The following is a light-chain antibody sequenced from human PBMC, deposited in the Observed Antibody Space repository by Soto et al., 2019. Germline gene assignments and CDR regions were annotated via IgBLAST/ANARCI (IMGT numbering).Light chain of an antibody. Sequence: DIQMNQSPSTLSASVGDRVTITCRASQSISSWLAWYQQKPGKAPKLLIYAASSFQRGVPSRFSGSGSGTDFTLTISSLQPEDFATYYCQQSYSTPLFGPGTKVDI. CDR2: AAS. CDR3: QQSYSTPL. J-gene: IGKJ3*01. V-gene: IGKV1-39*01. CDR1: QSISSW.